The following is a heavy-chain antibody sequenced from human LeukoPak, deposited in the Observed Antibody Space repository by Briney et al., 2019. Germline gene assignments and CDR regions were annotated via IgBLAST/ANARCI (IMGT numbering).Heavy chain of an antibody. D-gene: IGHD3-3*01. CDR2: INHSGST. J-gene: IGHJ4*02. CDR3: ARGSLLRPPWVY. Sequence: PSETLSLTCAVYGGSFSGYYWSWIRQPPGKGLEWIGEINHSGSTNYNPSLKSRVTISVDTSKNQFSLKLSSVTAADTAVYYCARGSLLRPPWVYWGQGTLVTVSS. CDR1: GGSFSGYY. V-gene: IGHV4-34*01.